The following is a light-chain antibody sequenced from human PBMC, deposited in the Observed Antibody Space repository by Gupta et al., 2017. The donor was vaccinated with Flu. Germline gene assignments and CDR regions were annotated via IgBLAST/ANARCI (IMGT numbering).Light chain of an antibody. CDR2: AAS. V-gene: IGKV1-16*01. CDR1: QGISNF. Sequence: DIQMTQSPPSLSASVGDGVTMTCRASQGISNFVAWFQEKPGKAPKSLIYAASRLKSGVPSRFSGSGSGTXFTLTIXSLQPEDFATYFCRQYYIHPNTFGXGTQVEIK. J-gene: IGKJ4*02. CDR3: RQYYIHPNT.